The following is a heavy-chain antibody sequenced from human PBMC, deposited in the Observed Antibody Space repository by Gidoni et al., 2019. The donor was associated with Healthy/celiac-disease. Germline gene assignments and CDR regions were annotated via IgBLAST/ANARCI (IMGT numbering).Heavy chain of an antibody. J-gene: IGHJ5*02. D-gene: IGHD3-22*01. CDR2: ISSSSSTI. CDR3: ARDTPRSEYPRRPVVIPNWFDP. V-gene: IGHV3-48*02. Sequence: EWVSYISSSSSTIYYADSVKGRFTISRDNAKNSLYLQMNSLRDEDTAVYYCARDTPRSEYPRRPVVIPNWFDPWGQGTLVTVSS.